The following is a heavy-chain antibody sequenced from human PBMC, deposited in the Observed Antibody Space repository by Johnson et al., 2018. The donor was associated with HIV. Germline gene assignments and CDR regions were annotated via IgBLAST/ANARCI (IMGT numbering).Heavy chain of an antibody. CDR1: GFTFRNYG. Sequence: QVQLVESGGGVLQPARSLRLSCVASGFTFRNYGMHWVRQAPGKGLEWVAVISYDGTNTYYADSVKGRLTISRDNSKNTLYLQMNSLRAEDTAVYYSARNSHSSNWYEWEAFDIWGQGTMVTVSS. D-gene: IGHD6-13*01. CDR2: ISYDGTNT. J-gene: IGHJ3*02. V-gene: IGHV3-30*03. CDR3: ARNSHSSNWYEWEAFDI.